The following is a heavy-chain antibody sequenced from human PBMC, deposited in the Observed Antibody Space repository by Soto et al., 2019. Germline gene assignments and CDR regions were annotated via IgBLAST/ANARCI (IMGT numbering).Heavy chain of an antibody. D-gene: IGHD3-16*02. CDR3: ARQLYRGDYDSLWGSYRHLHHFDY. J-gene: IGHJ4*02. CDR2: IYYSGST. CDR1: GSSINSFY. Sequence: KPSETLSLTCTVSGSSINSFYWSWIRQPPGKGLEWIGNIYYSGSTNYNPSLKSRVTISLDKSKNQFSLKLSSVTAADTAVYYCARQLYRGDYDSLWGSYRHLHHFDYWGQGTLVTVSS. V-gene: IGHV4-59*01.